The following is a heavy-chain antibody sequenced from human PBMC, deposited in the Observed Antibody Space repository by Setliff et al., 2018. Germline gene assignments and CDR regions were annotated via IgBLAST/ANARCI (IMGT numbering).Heavy chain of an antibody. CDR3: ARDPGHRSGTWCLGD. CDR1: GDSISSTYYY. J-gene: IGHJ4*02. Sequence: PSETLSLTCTVSGDSISSTYYYWGWIRQPPGKGLEWIGSISFGGNTYYNPSLKSRVTISLDTSKNQFSLKLNSVTAADTAVYSCARDPGHRSGTWCLGDWGQGIQVTVSS. CDR2: ISFGGNT. D-gene: IGHD2-8*01. V-gene: IGHV4-39*07.